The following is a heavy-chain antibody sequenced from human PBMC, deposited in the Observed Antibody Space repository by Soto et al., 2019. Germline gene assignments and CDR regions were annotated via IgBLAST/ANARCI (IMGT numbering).Heavy chain of an antibody. CDR3: VRGSGIAAASSLDV. V-gene: IGHV4-34*01. Sequence: PSETLSITCAVYGGSFSGYYWSWIRQHQGKGLEWIGEINHSGSTNYNPSLKSRVTISVETSKNQFSLKLSSVTAADTAVYYCVRGSGIAAASSLDVWGQGTTVTVSS. J-gene: IGHJ6*02. D-gene: IGHD6-13*01. CDR1: GGSFSGYY. CDR2: INHSGST.